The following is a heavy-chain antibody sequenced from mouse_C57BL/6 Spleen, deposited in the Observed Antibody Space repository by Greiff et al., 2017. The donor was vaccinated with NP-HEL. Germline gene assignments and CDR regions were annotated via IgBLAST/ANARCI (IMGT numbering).Heavy chain of an antibody. CDR3: ARSVYYDYDNYAMDY. V-gene: IGHV1-80*01. D-gene: IGHD2-4*01. CDR2: IYPGDGDT. CDR1: GYAFSSYW. Sequence: QVQLQQSGAELVKPGASVKISCKASGYAFSSYWMNWVKQRPGKGLEWIGQIYPGDGDTNYNGKFKGKATLTADKSSSTAYMQLSSLTSEDSAVYFCARSVYYDYDNYAMDYWGQGTSVTVSS. J-gene: IGHJ4*01.